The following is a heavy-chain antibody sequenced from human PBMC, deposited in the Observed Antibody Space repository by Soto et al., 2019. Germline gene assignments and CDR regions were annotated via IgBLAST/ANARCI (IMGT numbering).Heavy chain of an antibody. Sequence: SVHVACKGSRGTFSSYAIIWVRQAPGQGLEWMGGIIPIFGTANYAQKFQGRVTITADESTSTAYMELSSLRSEDTAVYYCASASRIYYYYGMDVWGQGTTVTVSS. J-gene: IGHJ6*02. CDR2: IIPIFGTA. CDR1: RGTFSSYA. V-gene: IGHV1-69*13. CDR3: ASASRIYYYYGMDV. D-gene: IGHD2-15*01.